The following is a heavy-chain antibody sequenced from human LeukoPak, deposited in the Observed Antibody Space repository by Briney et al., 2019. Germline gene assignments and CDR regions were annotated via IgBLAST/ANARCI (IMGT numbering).Heavy chain of an antibody. D-gene: IGHD3-10*01. V-gene: IGHV4-59*12. Sequence: KPSETLSLTCTVSGFSISSYYWSWVRQPPGKGLEWVGGIYYSGTTDYNPSLESRVTITIDTSNSQFSLKLSSVTAADTAVHYCARDSRVTMLRERSSYGMDVWGQGTTVTVSS. CDR1: GFSISSYY. CDR2: IYYSGTT. CDR3: ARDSRVTMLRERSSYGMDV. J-gene: IGHJ6*02.